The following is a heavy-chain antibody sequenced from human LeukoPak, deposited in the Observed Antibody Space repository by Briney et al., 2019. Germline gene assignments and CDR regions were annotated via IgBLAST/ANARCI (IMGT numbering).Heavy chain of an antibody. CDR2: ISGSGGST. CDR3: AKDIAAAGNVVGAFDI. V-gene: IGHV3-23*01. J-gene: IGHJ3*02. Sequence: GGSLRLSCAASGFTFSSYAISWVRQAPGKGLEWVSAISGSGGSTYYADSVKGRFTISRDNSKNTLYLQMNSLRAEDTAVYYCAKDIAAAGNVVGAFDIWGQGTMVTVSS. D-gene: IGHD6-13*01. CDR1: GFTFSSYA.